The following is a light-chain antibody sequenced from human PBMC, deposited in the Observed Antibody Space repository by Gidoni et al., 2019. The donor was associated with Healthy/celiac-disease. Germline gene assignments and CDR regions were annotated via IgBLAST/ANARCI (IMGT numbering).Light chain of an antibody. CDR2: AAS. CDR1: QGISSY. Sequence: DIQLTQSPSFLSASVGDRVTITCRASQGISSYLAWYQQKPGKAPKLLIYAASTLQSGVPSRFSGSGSGTEFTLTISSLQPEDFATYYCQQLNSYRWTFXQXTKVEIK. J-gene: IGKJ1*01. V-gene: IGKV1-9*01. CDR3: QQLNSYRWT.